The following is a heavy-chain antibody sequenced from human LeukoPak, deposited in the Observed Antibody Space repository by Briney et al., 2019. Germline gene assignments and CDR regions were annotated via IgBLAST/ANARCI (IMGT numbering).Heavy chain of an antibody. CDR2: FYYGGST. Sequence: SETLSLTCTVSGGSISSSSTYLGWIRQPPGKGLEWIGTFYYGGSTYYNPSLKSRVTISVDASKNQFSLKLSSVTAADTAFYYCGRQGVAARRPNWFGPWGQGNLVTVSS. V-gene: IGHV4-39*01. D-gene: IGHD6-6*01. CDR1: GGSISSSSTY. J-gene: IGHJ5*02. CDR3: GRQGVAARRPNWFGP.